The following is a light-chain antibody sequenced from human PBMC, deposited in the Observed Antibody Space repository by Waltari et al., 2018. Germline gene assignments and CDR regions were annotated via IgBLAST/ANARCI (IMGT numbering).Light chain of an antibody. CDR3: SSYTSSNTLI. V-gene: IGLV2-14*03. Sequence: QSALTQPASVSGSPGQSITISCSGTSSDVGTYNYVSWYQQHPGKAPRLMIYDVSHRPSCVSNRFSGSKSGNTASLTISVLQAEDEAEYHCSSYTSSNTLIFGGGTKLTVL. CDR2: DVS. J-gene: IGLJ2*01. CDR1: SSDVGTYNY.